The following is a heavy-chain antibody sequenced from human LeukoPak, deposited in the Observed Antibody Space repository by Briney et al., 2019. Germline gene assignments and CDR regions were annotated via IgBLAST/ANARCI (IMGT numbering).Heavy chain of an antibody. CDR1: GFTFSSYW. V-gene: IGHV3-7*01. CDR2: IKQDGSEK. J-gene: IGHJ4*02. Sequence: GGSLRLSCAASGFTFSSYWMSWVRQVPGKGLEWVANIKQDGSEKYYADSVKGRFTISRDNSKNTLYLQMNSLRAEDTAVYYCARGQRGRAAAKLRYFDYWGQGTLVTVSS. D-gene: IGHD6-13*01. CDR3: ARGQRGRAAAKLRYFDY.